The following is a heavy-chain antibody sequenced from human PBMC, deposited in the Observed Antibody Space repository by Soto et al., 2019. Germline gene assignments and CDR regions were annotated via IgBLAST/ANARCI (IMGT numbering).Heavy chain of an antibody. D-gene: IGHD3-10*01. CDR3: ARGDIMVRGVIMGSYYYYGMDV. Sequence: QVQLVQSGAEVKKPGSSVKVSCKASGGTFSSYAISWVRQAPGQGLEWMGGIIPIFGTANYAQKFQGRVTITADESTSTAYMELRSLGSEDTAVYYCARGDIMVRGVIMGSYYYYGMDVWGQGTTVTVSS. CDR2: IIPIFGTA. CDR1: GGTFSSYA. V-gene: IGHV1-69*01. J-gene: IGHJ6*02.